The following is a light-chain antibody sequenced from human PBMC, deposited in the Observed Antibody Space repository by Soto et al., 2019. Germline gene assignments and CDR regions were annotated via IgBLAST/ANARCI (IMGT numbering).Light chain of an antibody. J-gene: IGKJ2*01. CDR1: PSVSSN. CDR2: GAS. Sequence: EIVMTQSPATLSVSPGERATLSCRASPSVSSNLAWYQQKPGQAPRLRIYGASNSATGIPARFSGSGSGTEFTLTISSLQSEDFAVYYCQQYHNWYTFGQGTKLEIK. CDR3: QQYHNWYT. V-gene: IGKV3-15*01.